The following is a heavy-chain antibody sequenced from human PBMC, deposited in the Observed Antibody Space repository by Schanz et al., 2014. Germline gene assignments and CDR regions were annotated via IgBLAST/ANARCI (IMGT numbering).Heavy chain of an antibody. J-gene: IGHJ4*02. CDR3: ARGYCAGTSCTIFDY. Sequence: QVHLVQSASELKNPGASVKVSCKTSGYSFSSYAMNWVRQAPGQGLEWMGWINTKTGNPTYDQGFTGRFVFSLDTSVSTTHLQITNLKADDTAVYYCARGYCAGTSCTIFDYWGQGTLVTVSS. CDR2: INTKTGNP. CDR1: GYSFSSYA. V-gene: IGHV7-4-1*02. D-gene: IGHD2-2*01.